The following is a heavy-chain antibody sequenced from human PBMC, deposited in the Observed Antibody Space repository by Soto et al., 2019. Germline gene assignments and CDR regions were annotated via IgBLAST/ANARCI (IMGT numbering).Heavy chain of an antibody. CDR2: MNPNTGNT. D-gene: IGHD2-15*01. J-gene: IGHJ5*02. V-gene: IGHV1-8*01. CDR1: GYTFTSSD. Sequence: QVQLVQSGAEVKKPGASVRVSCKASGYTFTSSDVYWVRQATGQGLELMGWMNPNTGNTGYAQKFQGRVTMTTNTSISTAYMELSSLRSEDTAVYYCARWSNHCSGGRCYSDWFDPWGQGTPVTVSS. CDR3: ARWSNHCSGGRCYSDWFDP.